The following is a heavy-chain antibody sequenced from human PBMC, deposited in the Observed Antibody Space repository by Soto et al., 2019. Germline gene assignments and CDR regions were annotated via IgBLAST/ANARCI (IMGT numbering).Heavy chain of an antibody. Sequence: QVQLVQSGAEVRKPGASVKVSCKPSGYTFNTYYLHWLRQAPGQALEWMGVIHPSGGDTTYAQKLLGRVTVPRDTSTTTVFMELSSLRSDDTAVYYCARGGHIAVVTASFDNWGQGTLVTVSS. D-gene: IGHD2-21*02. CDR3: ARGGHIAVVTASFDN. V-gene: IGHV1-46*02. CDR1: GYTFNTYY. CDR2: IHPSGGDT. J-gene: IGHJ4*02.